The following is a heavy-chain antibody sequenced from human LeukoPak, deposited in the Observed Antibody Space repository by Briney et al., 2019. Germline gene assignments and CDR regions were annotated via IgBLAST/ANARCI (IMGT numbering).Heavy chain of an antibody. V-gene: IGHV1-2*02. CDR3: ARDGHFDC. CDR1: GYSFTAFY. Sequence: ASVKVSCKTSGYSFTAFYIHWVRQAPGQGLEWMGWIHPRRGDTNYAQKFQGRVTMTRDTSISTAYLDLSSLRSDDTAVYYCARDGHFDCWGQGTLVTVSS. CDR2: IHPRRGDT. J-gene: IGHJ4*02.